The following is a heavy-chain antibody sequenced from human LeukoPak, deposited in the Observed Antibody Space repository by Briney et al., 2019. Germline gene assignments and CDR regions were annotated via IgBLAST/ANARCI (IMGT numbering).Heavy chain of an antibody. J-gene: IGHJ4*02. CDR3: ARDFGGYPSYFDY. V-gene: IGHV1-46*01. Sequence: ASVKVSCKASGYTFTSYYMHWVRQAPGQGLEWMGIINPSGGSTSYAQKFQGRVTVTRDTSISTAYMDLSRLRSDDTAVYYCARDFGGYPSYFDYWGQGTLVTVSS. CDR2: INPSGGST. CDR1: GYTFTSYY. D-gene: IGHD2-15*01.